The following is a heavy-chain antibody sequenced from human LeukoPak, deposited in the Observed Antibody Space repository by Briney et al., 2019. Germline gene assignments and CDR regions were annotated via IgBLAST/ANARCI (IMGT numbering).Heavy chain of an antibody. CDR2: IYHSGST. V-gene: IGHV4-38-2*02. J-gene: IGHJ4*02. D-gene: IGHD3-22*01. CDR1: GYSISSAYY. CDR3: ARREGRGGDYDSSGYYYY. Sequence: PSETLSLTCTVSGYSISSAYYWGWIRQPPGKGLEWIGSIYHSGSTYYNPSLKSRVTISVDTSKNQFSLKLSSVTAADTAVYYCARREGRGGDYDSSGYYYYWGQGTLVTVSS.